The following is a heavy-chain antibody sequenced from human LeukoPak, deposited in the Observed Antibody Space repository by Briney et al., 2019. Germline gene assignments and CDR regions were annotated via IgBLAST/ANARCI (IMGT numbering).Heavy chain of an antibody. V-gene: IGHV4-61*02. Sequence: KTSQTLSLTCTVSGGSISSGTYYWNWIRQPAGKGLEWTGRIYTSGSTDYNPSLKSRVTISVDTSNNQFSLKLSSVTAADTAVYYCARDRIISGSGSYYRNWFDPWGQGTLVTVSS. CDR1: GGSISSGTYY. J-gene: IGHJ5*02. CDR3: ARDRIISGSGSYYRNWFDP. D-gene: IGHD3-10*01. CDR2: IYTSGST.